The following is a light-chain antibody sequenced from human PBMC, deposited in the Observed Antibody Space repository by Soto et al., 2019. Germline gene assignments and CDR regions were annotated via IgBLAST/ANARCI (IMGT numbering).Light chain of an antibody. CDR1: QSVTTDY. CDR3: QQHSSSPWT. CDR2: AVS. J-gene: IGKJ1*01. Sequence: DIVLTQSPGPLSLSPGESAALSCRASQSVTTDYLVWYRQKPGQAPRLLLYAVSSRAAGIPDRFSGSGSGTDFTLTITGLESEESAVYYCQQHSSSPWTFGQGTRVEV. V-gene: IGKV3-20*01.